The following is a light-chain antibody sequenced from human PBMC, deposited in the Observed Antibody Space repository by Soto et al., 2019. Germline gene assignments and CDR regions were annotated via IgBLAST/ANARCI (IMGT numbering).Light chain of an antibody. CDR3: SPYTSSSTLRV. J-gene: IGLJ3*02. Sequence: QSVLTQPASVSGSPGQSITISCTGTSSDVGGYKYVSWYQQHPGKAPKLIIYEVSNRPSGVSYRFSGSKSGNTASLTISGLQAEDEADYYCSPYTSSSTLRVFGGGTKLTVL. CDR1: SSDVGGYKY. V-gene: IGLV2-14*01. CDR2: EVS.